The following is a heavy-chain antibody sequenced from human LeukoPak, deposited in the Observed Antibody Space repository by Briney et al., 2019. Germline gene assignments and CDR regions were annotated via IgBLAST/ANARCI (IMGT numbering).Heavy chain of an antibody. J-gene: IGHJ4*02. CDR2: FDTEDGDT. CDR3: ATVGGYSSSWYSDY. CDR1: GYTLTELS. V-gene: IGHV1-24*01. Sequence: ASVKVSCKVSGYTLTELSMHWVRQAPGKGLEGMGFFDTEDGDTIYAQKFQGRVTMTEDTSTDTAYMELSSLRSEDTAVYYCATVGGYSSSWYSDYWGQGTLVTVSS. D-gene: IGHD6-13*01.